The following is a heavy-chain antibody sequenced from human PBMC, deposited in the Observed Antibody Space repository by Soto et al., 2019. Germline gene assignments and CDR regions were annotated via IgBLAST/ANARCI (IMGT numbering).Heavy chain of an antibody. V-gene: IGHV4-34*01. D-gene: IGHD3-10*01. CDR3: ARGTGNWFDP. CDR1: DESFSGFY. Sequence: SETMSLTCAVYDESFSGFYWSWIRQPPGKGLEWIGEINHGGSTNYNPSLKSRVTISVDTSKNQFSLKLTSVTAADTATYYCARGTGNWFDPWGQGTPVTVSS. J-gene: IGHJ5*02. CDR2: INHGGST.